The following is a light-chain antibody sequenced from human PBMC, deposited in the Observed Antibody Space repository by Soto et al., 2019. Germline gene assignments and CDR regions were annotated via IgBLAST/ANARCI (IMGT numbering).Light chain of an antibody. CDR3: QQHQYYST. Sequence: DIQMTQSPSTLSASVGDTVTVTCRASQSISVWLAWYQQKPGKAPKLLIYRASRLESGVPSRLSGSGSGTEFTLPIRSLQPDDFATYYCQQHQYYSTFGQGTKVDIK. V-gene: IGKV1-5*03. CDR2: RAS. J-gene: IGKJ1*01. CDR1: QSISVW.